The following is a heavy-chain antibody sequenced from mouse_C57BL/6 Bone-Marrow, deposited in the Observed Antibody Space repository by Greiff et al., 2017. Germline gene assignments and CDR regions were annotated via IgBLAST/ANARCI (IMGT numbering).Heavy chain of an antibody. CDR3: TTGGY. V-gene: IGHV1-15*01. Sequence: QVQLQQSGAELVRPGASVTLSCKASGYTFTDYEMHWVKQTPVHGLEWIGAIAPETGGTAYNQKFKGQAILTADKSSSTAYMELRSLTSEDSAVYYCTTGGYWGQGTTLTVSS. CDR1: GYTFTDYE. CDR2: IAPETGGT. D-gene: IGHD1-1*02. J-gene: IGHJ2*01.